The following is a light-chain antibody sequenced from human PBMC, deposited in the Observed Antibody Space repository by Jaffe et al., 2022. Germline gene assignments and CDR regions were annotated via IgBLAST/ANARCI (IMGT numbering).Light chain of an antibody. CDR1: TSNIGSNT. V-gene: IGLV1-44*01. CDR2: SNN. Sequence: QSVLTQPPSASGTPGQRVTISCSGSTSNIGSNTVSWYQHLPGTAPKLLIYSNNQRPSGVPDRFSGSKSGTSASLAISGLQSEDEAEYYCAAWDDSLNGLWVFGGGTKLTVL. J-gene: IGLJ3*02. CDR3: AAWDDSLNGLWV.